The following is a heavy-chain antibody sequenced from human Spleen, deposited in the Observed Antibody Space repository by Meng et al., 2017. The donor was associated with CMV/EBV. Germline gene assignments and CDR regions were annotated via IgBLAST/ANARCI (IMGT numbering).Heavy chain of an antibody. V-gene: IGHV1-8*01. D-gene: IGHD3-3*01. Sequence: ASVKVSCKASGYTFTSYDINWVRQATGQGLEWMGWMNPNSGNTGYAQKFQGRVTMTRDTSINTAYMELSSLRSDDTAVYYCARSAASDLPYYGLDVWGQGTTVTVSS. J-gene: IGHJ6*02. CDR1: GYTFTSYD. CDR3: ARSAASDLPYYGLDV. CDR2: MNPNSGNT.